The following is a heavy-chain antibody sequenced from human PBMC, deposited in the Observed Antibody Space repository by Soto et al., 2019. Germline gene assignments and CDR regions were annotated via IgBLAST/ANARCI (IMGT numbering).Heavy chain of an antibody. D-gene: IGHD6-19*01. CDR2: IWYDGSNK. Sequence: GGSLRLSCAASGFTFSSYGMHWVRQAPGKGLEWVEVIWYDGSNKYYADSVKGRFTISRDNSKNTLNLKMNSLKAEETAVYYWAGEAYSSGGLAGGYYYYGMDAGGQGTRVTVSS. J-gene: IGHJ6*02. CDR1: GFTFSSYG. CDR3: AGEAYSSGGLAGGYYYYGMDA. V-gene: IGHV3-33*01.